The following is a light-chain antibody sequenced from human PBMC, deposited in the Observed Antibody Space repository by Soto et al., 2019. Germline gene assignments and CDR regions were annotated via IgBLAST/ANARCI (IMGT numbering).Light chain of an antibody. Sequence: VVLTQSPGTLSVSPGEGVTLSCRASQSVGNSMAWYQQKPGQAPRLLIFGASTRVTGIPARFSGSGSGTEFNLTITSLQSEDFAVYYCEQYNNWPEYTFGPGTKLEIK. CDR3: EQYNNWPEYT. V-gene: IGKV3-15*01. CDR2: GAS. CDR1: QSVGNS. J-gene: IGKJ2*01.